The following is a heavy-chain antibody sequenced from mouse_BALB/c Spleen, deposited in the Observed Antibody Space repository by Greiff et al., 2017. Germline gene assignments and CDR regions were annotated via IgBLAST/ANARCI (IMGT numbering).Heavy chain of an antibody. V-gene: IGHV3-8*02. CDR1: GDSITSGY. CDR3: ARWGDYEGGFAY. J-gene: IGHJ3*01. Sequence: EVKLEESGPSLVKPSQTLSLTCSVTGDSITSGYWNWIRKFPGNKLEYMGYISYSGSTYYNPSLKSRISITRDTSKNQYYLQLNSVTTEDTATYYCARWGDYEGGFAYWGQGTLVTVSA. D-gene: IGHD2-4*01. CDR2: ISYSGST.